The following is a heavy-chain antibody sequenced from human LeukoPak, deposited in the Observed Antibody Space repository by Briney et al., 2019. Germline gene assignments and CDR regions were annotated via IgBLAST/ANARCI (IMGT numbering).Heavy chain of an antibody. D-gene: IGHD5-12*01. Sequence: GGSLRLSCAASGFTVSSNYMIWVRQAPGKGLEWVSVIYGGGSTYYADSVKGRFTISRDNSKNTLYLQMNSLRAEDTAVYYCASESGGYVRPLGYWGQGTLVTVSS. CDR2: IYGGGST. CDR3: ASESGGYVRPLGY. V-gene: IGHV3-53*01. J-gene: IGHJ4*02. CDR1: GFTVSSNY.